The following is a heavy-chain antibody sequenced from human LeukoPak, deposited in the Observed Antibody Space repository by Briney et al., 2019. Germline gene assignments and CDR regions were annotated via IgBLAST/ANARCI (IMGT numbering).Heavy chain of an antibody. D-gene: IGHD6-13*01. CDR3: ARFRSSWTYYGMDV. CDR2: IKQDGSEK. CDR1: GFTFSSYW. V-gene: IGHV3-7*01. Sequence: GGSLRLSCAASGFTFSSYWMSWVRQAPGKGLEWVANIKQDGSEKYYVDSVKGRFTISRDNAKNSLYLQMNSLRAEDTAVYYCARFRSSWTYYGMDVWGQGTTVTVSS. J-gene: IGHJ6*02.